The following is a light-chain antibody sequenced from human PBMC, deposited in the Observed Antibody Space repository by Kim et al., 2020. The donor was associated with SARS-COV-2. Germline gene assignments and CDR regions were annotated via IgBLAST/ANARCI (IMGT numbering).Light chain of an antibody. CDR1: QDIRNH. Sequence: ASTRDTVTITCRASQDIRNHLVWYQQKPGKAPKRLIFDASILHSGVPSRFSGSGSGTDFTLTISGLQSEDFATYYCQQYYNYVSWTFGQGTKLEI. CDR2: DAS. J-gene: IGKJ1*01. CDR3: QQYYNYVSWT. V-gene: IGKV1-8*01.